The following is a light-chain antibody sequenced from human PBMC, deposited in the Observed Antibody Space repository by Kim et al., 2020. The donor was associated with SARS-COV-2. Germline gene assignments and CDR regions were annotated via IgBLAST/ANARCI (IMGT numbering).Light chain of an antibody. CDR3: LLQFGGGVRI. CDR1: TGAVTSGHY. Sequence: GTVTLTGGSSTGAVTSGHYPYWFQQKPGQAPTTLIYDISNKKSWTPARFSGSLLGGKAALTLSGAQPEDEADYYCLLQFGGGVRIFGGGTKVTVL. V-gene: IGLV7-46*01. J-gene: IGLJ2*01. CDR2: DIS.